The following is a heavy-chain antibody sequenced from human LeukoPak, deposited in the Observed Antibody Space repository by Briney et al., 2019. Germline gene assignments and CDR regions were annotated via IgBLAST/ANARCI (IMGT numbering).Heavy chain of an antibody. J-gene: IGHJ6*03. V-gene: IGHV4-4*02. CDR1: GGSISSSNW. CDR3: ARGVSRGYSYGRYYMDV. CDR2: IYHSGST. D-gene: IGHD5-18*01. Sequence: PSETLSLTCTVSGGSISSSNWWSWVRQPPGKGLEWIGEIYHSGSTGYNPSLKSRVTISVDKSKNQISLKLSSVTAADTAVYYCARGVSRGYSYGRYYMDVWGKGTTVTVSS.